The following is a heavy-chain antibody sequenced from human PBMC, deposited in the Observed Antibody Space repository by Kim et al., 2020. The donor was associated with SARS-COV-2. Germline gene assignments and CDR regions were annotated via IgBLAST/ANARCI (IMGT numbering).Heavy chain of an antibody. Sequence: DPVQGRFTISRDNAKTSLYLQLNSLRAEETAVYYCARGGSTTVARAFDIWGQGTMVTVSS. CDR3: ARGGSTTVARAFDI. V-gene: IGHV3-21*01. D-gene: IGHD4-17*01. J-gene: IGHJ3*02.